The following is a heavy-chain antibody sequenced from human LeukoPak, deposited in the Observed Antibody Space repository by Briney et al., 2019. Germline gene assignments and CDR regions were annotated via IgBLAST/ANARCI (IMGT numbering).Heavy chain of an antibody. CDR2: TSYDGAKE. Sequence: PGGSLRLSCAVSGFTFSAYGVHWVRQAPGKGLEWVAGTSYDGAKEDYADSVKGRFTVSRDSSKNTLYLQMSSLRAEDTATYYCARVRRQILWTCLDYWGQGTLVTVSS. J-gene: IGHJ4*02. V-gene: IGHV3-30*03. D-gene: IGHD3-10*01. CDR3: ARVRRQILWTCLDY. CDR1: GFTFSAYG.